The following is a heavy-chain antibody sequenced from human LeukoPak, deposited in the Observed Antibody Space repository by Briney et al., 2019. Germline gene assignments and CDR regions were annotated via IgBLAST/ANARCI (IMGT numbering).Heavy chain of an antibody. J-gene: IGHJ6*02. CDR2: ISGSGGST. Sequence: PGGSLRLSCAASGFTFSSYAMTWVRQAPGKGLESVSVISGSGGSTYYADPVKGRFTISRDRARNTVYLQMNSLRVEDTAAYYCATYSNGWPYYSYAVDVWGQGTTVTVSS. CDR1: GFTFSSYA. D-gene: IGHD6-19*01. CDR3: ATYSNGWPYYSYAVDV. V-gene: IGHV3-23*01.